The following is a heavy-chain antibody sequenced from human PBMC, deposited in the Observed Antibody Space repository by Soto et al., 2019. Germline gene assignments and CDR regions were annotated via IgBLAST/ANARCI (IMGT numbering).Heavy chain of an antibody. CDR3: AKGWFGELLSSDAFDI. J-gene: IGHJ3*02. Sequence: GGSLRLSCAASGFTFDDYAMHWVRQAPGKGLEWVSGISWNSGSIGYADSVKGRFTISRDNAKNSLYLQMNSLRAEDTALYYCAKGWFGELLSSDAFDIWGQGTMVTVSS. D-gene: IGHD3-10*01. CDR1: GFTFDDYA. V-gene: IGHV3-9*01. CDR2: ISWNSGSI.